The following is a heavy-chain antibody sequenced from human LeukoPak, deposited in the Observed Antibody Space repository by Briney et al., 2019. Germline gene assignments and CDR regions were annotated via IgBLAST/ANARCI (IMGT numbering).Heavy chain of an antibody. CDR2: ISSNGGST. V-gene: IGHV3-64D*06. J-gene: IGHJ4*02. Sequence: GGSLRLSCSASGFTFSGYVMHWVRQAPGKGLEYVSGISSNGGSTYYADPVKGRFTISRDNSKSTLYLQMSSLRAEDTAVYYCVKDSHFAMACSGGSCSFDYWGQGTLVTVSS. CDR3: VKDSHFAMACSGGSCSFDY. CDR1: GFTFSGYV. D-gene: IGHD2-15*01.